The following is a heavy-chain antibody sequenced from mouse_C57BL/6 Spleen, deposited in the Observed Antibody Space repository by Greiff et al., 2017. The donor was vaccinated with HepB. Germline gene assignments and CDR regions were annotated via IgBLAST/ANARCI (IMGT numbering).Heavy chain of an antibody. D-gene: IGHD2-1*01. Sequence: QVQLQQPGAELVKPGASVKMSCKASGYTFTSYWITWVKQRPGQGLEWIGDIYPGSGSTNYNEKFKSKATLTVDTSSSTAYMQLSSRTSEDSAVYYCARSYYGNYDCFGYCGEGALVTVSA. CDR3: ARSYYGNYDCFGY. V-gene: IGHV1-55*01. CDR1: GYTFTSYW. CDR2: IYPGSGST. J-gene: IGHJ3*01.